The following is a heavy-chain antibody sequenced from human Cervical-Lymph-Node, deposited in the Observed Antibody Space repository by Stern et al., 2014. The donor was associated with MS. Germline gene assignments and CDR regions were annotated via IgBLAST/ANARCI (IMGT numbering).Heavy chain of an antibody. CDR1: GGTFINHA. V-gene: IGHV1-69*01. D-gene: IGHD2-8*01. CDR2: FIPILGKT. CDR3: ARDNDDNGMDV. Sequence: VQLVEYGAEVKKPGSSVNVSCKASGGTFINHAISWVRQAPGQGLEWLGGFIPILGKTDYAQNFQGKVTISADESANPAYMELSSLRSQDTAVYYCARDNDDNGMDVWGQGTTVIVSS. J-gene: IGHJ6*02.